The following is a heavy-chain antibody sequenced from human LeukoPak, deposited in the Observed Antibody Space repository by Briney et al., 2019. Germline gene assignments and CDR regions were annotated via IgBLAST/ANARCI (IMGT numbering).Heavy chain of an antibody. CDR1: GYTFTSYD. Sequence: ASVKVSCKASGYTFTSYDINWVRHAPGQGLEWMGWMNPNSGNTGYAKKFQGRVTMNRNTFISRVYMELSSLRSEDTAVYYCARDPSYDDSSGYYYYFDYWGQGTLVTVSS. V-gene: IGHV1-8*01. CDR3: ARDPSYDDSSGYYYYFDY. CDR2: MNPNSGNT. D-gene: IGHD3-22*01. J-gene: IGHJ4*02.